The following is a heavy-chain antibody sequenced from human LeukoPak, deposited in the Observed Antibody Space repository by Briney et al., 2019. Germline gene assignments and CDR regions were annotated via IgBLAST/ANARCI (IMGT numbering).Heavy chain of an antibody. CDR1: GYTFTSYG. V-gene: IGHV1-18*01. CDR3: AREEYYYDSSGPGY. D-gene: IGHD3-22*01. J-gene: IGHJ4*02. CDR2: ISAYNGNT. Sequence: ASVKVSCKASGYTFTSYGISWVRQAPGQGLEWMGWISAYNGNTNYAQKLQGRVTMTTDTSTSTAYMGLRSLRSDDTAVYYCAREEYYYDSSGPGYWGQGTLVTVSS.